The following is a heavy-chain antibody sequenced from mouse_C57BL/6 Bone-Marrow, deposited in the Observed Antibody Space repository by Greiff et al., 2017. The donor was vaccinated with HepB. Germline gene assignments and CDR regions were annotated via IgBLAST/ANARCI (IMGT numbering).Heavy chain of an antibody. CDR1: GYTFTSYW. CDR3: TTPPYYDYDRSYFDY. D-gene: IGHD2-4*01. J-gene: IGHJ2*01. Sequence: EVQLQQSGTVLARPGASVKMSCKTSGYTFTSYWMHWVKQRPGQGLEWIGAIYPGNSDTSYNQKFKGKAKLTAVTSASTAYMALSSLTNEDSAVYYGTTPPYYDYDRSYFDYWGQGTTLTVSS. CDR2: IYPGNSDT. V-gene: IGHV1-5*01.